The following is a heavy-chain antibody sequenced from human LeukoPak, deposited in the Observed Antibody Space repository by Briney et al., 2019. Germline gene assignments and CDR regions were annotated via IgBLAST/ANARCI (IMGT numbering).Heavy chain of an antibody. CDR3: ALGSDYGDYGGSFDY. CDR2: IYYSGST. D-gene: IGHD4-17*01. V-gene: IGHV4-31*03. J-gene: IGHJ4*02. CDR1: GVSISSGGYY. Sequence: KTSQTLSLTCTVSGVSISSGGYYWRWIRQHPGKGLEWIGYIYYSGSTYYNPSLKSRVTISVDTSKNQFSLKLSSVTAADTAVYYCALGSDYGDYGGSFDYWGQGTLVTVSS.